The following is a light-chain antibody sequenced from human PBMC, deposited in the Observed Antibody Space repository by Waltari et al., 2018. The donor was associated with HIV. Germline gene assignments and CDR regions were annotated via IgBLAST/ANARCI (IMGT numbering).Light chain of an antibody. V-gene: IGLV2-14*01. CDR2: EDN. J-gene: IGLJ2*01. CDR3: SSYTDSSVI. CDR1: SSDIGNYKY. Sequence: QSALTQPASVSGSHGQSITISCTGASSDIGNYKYVSWYQHHPGIAPKRIIYEDNNRPSGVSNRFSGSKSGKTASLTISGLQAEDESDYYCSSYTDSSVIFGGGTKVTVL.